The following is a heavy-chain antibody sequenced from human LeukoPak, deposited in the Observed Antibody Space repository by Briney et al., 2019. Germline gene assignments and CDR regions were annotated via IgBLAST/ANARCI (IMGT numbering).Heavy chain of an antibody. J-gene: IGHJ6*03. V-gene: IGHV1-2*02. Sequence: ASVKVSCKASGYTFTGSFIHWVRQAPGQGLEWMGWINANSGGTNYAQKFQGRVTMTRDTSISTAYMELSRLRSDDTAVYYCARDPWGIISPNYYHYYMDVWGKGTTVTVSS. D-gene: IGHD3-16*02. CDR3: ARDPWGIISPNYYHYYMDV. CDR2: INANSGGT. CDR1: GYTFTGSF.